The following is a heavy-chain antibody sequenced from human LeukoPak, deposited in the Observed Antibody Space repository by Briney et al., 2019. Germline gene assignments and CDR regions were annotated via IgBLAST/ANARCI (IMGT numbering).Heavy chain of an antibody. J-gene: IGHJ4*02. D-gene: IGHD3-16*02. CDR3: ARAFQSLGGLSLPDY. V-gene: IGHV7-4-1*02. CDR2: VHPSTGNP. Sequence: ASVKVSCKASGYTFTNYAMNWVRQAPGQGLEWMGWVHPSTGNPTYAQGFTGRFVFSLDTSVSTTYLQISSLKAEDTAVYFCARAFQSLGGLSLPDYWGQGTLVTVSS. CDR1: GYTFTNYA.